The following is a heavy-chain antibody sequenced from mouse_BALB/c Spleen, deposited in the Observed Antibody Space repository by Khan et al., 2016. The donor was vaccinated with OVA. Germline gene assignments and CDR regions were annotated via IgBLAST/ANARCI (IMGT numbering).Heavy chain of an antibody. J-gene: IGHJ4*01. CDR1: GYTFTDYS. D-gene: IGHD2-14*01. CDR2: INTETGEP. V-gene: IGHV9-2-1*01. Sequence: QIQLVQSGPDLKKPGETVRISCKASGYTFTDYSMNWVKQAPGKDVKWMGWINTETGEPTYADDFKGRFAFSLETSASTAYLQINNLKNEDTATYFFAKQYDLAMDYWGQGTSVTVSS. CDR3: AKQYDLAMDY.